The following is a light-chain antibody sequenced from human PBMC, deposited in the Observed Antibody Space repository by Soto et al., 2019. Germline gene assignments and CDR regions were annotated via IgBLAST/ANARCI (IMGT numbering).Light chain of an antibody. CDR1: QGISSY. Sequence: IQLTQSPSSLSASVGDRVTITCRASQGISSYLAWYQQKPGKAPELLIYAASTLQTGVPSRFSGSGSGTDFTLTISSLQPEDFASYYCQQLITYPLTFGGGTKVDIK. CDR3: QQLITYPLT. J-gene: IGKJ4*01. CDR2: AAS. V-gene: IGKV1-9*01.